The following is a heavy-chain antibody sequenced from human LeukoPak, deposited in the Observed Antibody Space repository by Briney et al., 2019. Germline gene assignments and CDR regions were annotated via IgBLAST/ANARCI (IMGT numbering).Heavy chain of an antibody. CDR1: GGSISSYY. CDR2: IYYSGST. D-gene: IGHD5-12*01. V-gene: IGHV4-59*08. Sequence: SETLSLTCTVSGGSISSYYWSWIRQPPGKGLEWIGYIYYSGSTNYNPSLKSRVTISVDTSKNQFSLKLSSVTAADTAVYYCARLGVRRIVATIIPLSYFDYWGQGTLATVSS. J-gene: IGHJ4*02. CDR3: ARLGVRRIVATIIPLSYFDY.